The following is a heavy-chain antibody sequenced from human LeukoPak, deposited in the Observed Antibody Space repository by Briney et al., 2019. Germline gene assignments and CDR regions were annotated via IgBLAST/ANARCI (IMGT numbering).Heavy chain of an antibody. CDR2: IYYSGST. J-gene: IGHJ2*01. D-gene: IGHD5-18*01. Sequence: SETLSLTCTVSGGSISSYYWSWIRQPPGKGLEWIGYIYYSGSTNYNPSLKSRVTISVDTSKNQFSLKLSSVTAADTAVYYCARHTAMGAPFDLWGRGTLVTVSS. CDR1: GGSISSYY. CDR3: ARHTAMGAPFDL. V-gene: IGHV4-59*08.